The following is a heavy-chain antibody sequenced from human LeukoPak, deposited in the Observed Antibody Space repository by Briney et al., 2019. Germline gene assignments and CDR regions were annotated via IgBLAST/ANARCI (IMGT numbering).Heavy chain of an antibody. Sequence: SETLSLTCTVSGGSINSYYWSWIRQPAGKGLEWIGRIYTSGNTNYNPSLKSRVTLSVDTSKNQFSLRLTSVTAADTAVYYCARKGTSAVAGAFDIWGQGTMVTVSS. CDR1: GGSINSYY. CDR3: ARKGTSAVAGAFDI. J-gene: IGHJ3*02. CDR2: IYTSGNT. D-gene: IGHD6-19*01. V-gene: IGHV4-4*07.